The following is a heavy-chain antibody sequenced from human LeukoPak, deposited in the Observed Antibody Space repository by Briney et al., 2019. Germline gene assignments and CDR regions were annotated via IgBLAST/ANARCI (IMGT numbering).Heavy chain of an antibody. J-gene: IGHJ6*03. CDR2: ISSSSSTI. Sequence: GGSLRLSCAASGFTFSSYSINWVRQAPGKGLEWVSCISSSSSTIYYADSVKGRFTISRDNAKNSLYLQMNSLRAEDTAVYYCARVPKPGYYYMDVWGKGTTVTVSS. CDR1: GFTFSSYS. CDR3: ARVPKPGYYYMDV. V-gene: IGHV3-48*04.